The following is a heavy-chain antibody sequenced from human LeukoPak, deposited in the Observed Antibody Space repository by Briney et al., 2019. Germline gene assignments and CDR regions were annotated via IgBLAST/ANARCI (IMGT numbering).Heavy chain of an antibody. CDR3: TIDTRLSLGYCIGGSCRAFDI. CDR1: GFTLGEYA. J-gene: IGHJ3*02. Sequence: TGGSLRLSCTASGFTLGEYAMSWVRQAPGKGLEWVGFIRSKAYGGTTEYAASVTGRFTISREDTKSLAYLQMNSLKTEDTAVYYCTIDTRLSLGYCIGGSCRAFDIWGQGTMVTVSS. D-gene: IGHD2-15*01. V-gene: IGHV3-49*04. CDR2: IRSKAYGGTT.